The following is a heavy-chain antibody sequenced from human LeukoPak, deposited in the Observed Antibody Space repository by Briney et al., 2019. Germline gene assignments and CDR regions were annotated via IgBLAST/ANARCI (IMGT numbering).Heavy chain of an antibody. CDR3: AKDRITIFGVVLRRGYYFDY. D-gene: IGHD3-3*01. V-gene: IGHV3-23*01. J-gene: IGHJ4*02. CDR1: GFTFSSYA. CDR2: ISGSGGST. Sequence: PGGSLRLSCAASGFTFSSYAMSWVRQAPGKGLEWVSAISGSGGSTYYADSVKGRFTISRDNSKNTLYLQMNSLRAEDTAVYYCAKDRITIFGVVLRRGYYFDYWGQGTLVTVSS.